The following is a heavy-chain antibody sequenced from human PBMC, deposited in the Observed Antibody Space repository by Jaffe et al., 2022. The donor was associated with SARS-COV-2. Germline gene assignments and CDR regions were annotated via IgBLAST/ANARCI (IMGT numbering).Heavy chain of an antibody. CDR3: ARGRERRDGYNFSPMAPKYYFDY. D-gene: IGHD5-12*01. CDR2: INHSGST. Sequence: QVQLQQWGAGLLKPSETLSLTCAVYGGSFSGYYWSWIRQPPGKGLEWIGEINHSGSTNYNPSLKSRVTISVDTSKNQFSLKLSSVTAADTAVYYCARGRERRDGYNFSPMAPKYYFDYWGQGTLVTVSS. J-gene: IGHJ4*02. V-gene: IGHV4-34*01. CDR1: GGSFSGYY.